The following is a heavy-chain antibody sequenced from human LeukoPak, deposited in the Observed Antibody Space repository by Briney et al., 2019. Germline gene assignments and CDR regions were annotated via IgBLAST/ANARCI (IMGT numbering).Heavy chain of an antibody. V-gene: IGHV4-34*01. Sequence: PSETLSLTCAVYGGSFSGYYWSWIRQPPGKGLEWIGEINHSGSTNYNPSLKSRVTISVDTSKNQFSLKLSSVTAADTAVYYCARGRYFDWLPHSGYFDYWGQGTLVTASS. CDR2: INHSGST. J-gene: IGHJ4*02. CDR3: ARGRYFDWLPHSGYFDY. CDR1: GGSFSGYY. D-gene: IGHD3-9*01.